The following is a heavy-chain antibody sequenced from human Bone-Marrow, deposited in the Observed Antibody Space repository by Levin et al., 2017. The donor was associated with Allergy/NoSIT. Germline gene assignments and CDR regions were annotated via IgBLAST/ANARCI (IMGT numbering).Heavy chain of an antibody. D-gene: IGHD4-17*01. CDR1: GFSFDDYA. V-gene: IGHV3-9*01. CDR3: AKVRSSGEDYDVCDV. Sequence: GGSLRLSCAASGFSFDDYAMHWVRQGPGKGLEWVSGITWNGGSIDYADSVKGRFTISRDNAKNSLYLQMNSLRAEDTALYYCAKVRSSGEDYDVCDVWGQGTMVTVSS. CDR2: ITWNGGSI. J-gene: IGHJ3*01.